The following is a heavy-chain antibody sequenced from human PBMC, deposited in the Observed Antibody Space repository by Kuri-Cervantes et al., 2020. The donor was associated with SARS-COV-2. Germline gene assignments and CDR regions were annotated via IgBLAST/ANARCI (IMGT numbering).Heavy chain of an antibody. CDR2: ILYDGRNK. D-gene: IGHD6-13*01. CDR1: GFTLSSYA. CDR3: ARDVAAGRAYYYYMDV. J-gene: IGHJ6*03. Sequence: GGSLRLSCEASGFTLSSYAMHWVRQAPGKGLEWVAGILYDGRNKYYADSVKGRFTISKDNSRNTLYLQMNSLRAEDTAVYYCARDVAAGRAYYYYMDVWGKGTTVTVSS. V-gene: IGHV3-30*04.